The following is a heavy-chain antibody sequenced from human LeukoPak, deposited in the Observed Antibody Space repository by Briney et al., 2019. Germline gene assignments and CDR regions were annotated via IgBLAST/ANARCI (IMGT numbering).Heavy chain of an antibody. CDR3: AKDPSLRVTLPV. CDR2: ISHDGNNE. D-gene: IGHD2-21*02. CDR1: GFTFSSYS. V-gene: IGHV3-30*18. Sequence: GSLRLSCAASGFTFSSYSMNWVRQAPGKGLEWVTLISHDGNNEYYADSVKGRFATSRDDSKNTLYLQMNSLRAEDTAVYYCAKDPSLRVTLPVWGQGTLVTVSS. J-gene: IGHJ4*02.